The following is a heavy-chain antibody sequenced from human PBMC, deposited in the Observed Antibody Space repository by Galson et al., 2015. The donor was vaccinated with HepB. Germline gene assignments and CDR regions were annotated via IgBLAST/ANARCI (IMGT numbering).Heavy chain of an antibody. CDR1: GFTFSSYG. D-gene: IGHD6-19*01. CDR2: ISYDGSNK. Sequence: SLRLSCAASGFTFSSYGMHWVRQAPGKGLEWVAVISYDGSNKYYADSVKGRFTISRDNSKNTLYLQMNSLRAEDTAVYYCAKGHQRQWRTRGDAFDIWGQGTMVTVSS. J-gene: IGHJ3*02. V-gene: IGHV3-30*18. CDR3: AKGHQRQWRTRGDAFDI.